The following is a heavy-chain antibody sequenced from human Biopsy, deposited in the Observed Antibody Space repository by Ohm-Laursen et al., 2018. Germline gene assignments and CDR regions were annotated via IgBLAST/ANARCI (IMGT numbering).Heavy chain of an antibody. CDR1: GGPISSDY. Sequence: SVTLSLTCTVSGGPISSDYWSWIRQSPGKGLEWIGYISNRGSTNYNPSLRGRVTISVDTSKNQFSLKLSSVTAADTAVFFCARLYRLDDYWNDDPPDAFDVWGQGTRVTVSS. CDR2: ISNRGST. D-gene: IGHD3-3*01. CDR3: ARLYRLDDYWNDDPPDAFDV. V-gene: IGHV4-59*01. J-gene: IGHJ3*01.